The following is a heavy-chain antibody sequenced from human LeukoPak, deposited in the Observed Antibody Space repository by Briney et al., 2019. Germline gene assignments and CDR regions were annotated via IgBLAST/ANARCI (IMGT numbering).Heavy chain of an antibody. CDR1: GFTFSRYA. V-gene: IGHV3-30*04. D-gene: IGHD2-21*01. Sequence: GGSLRLSCAASGFTFSRYAMHWVRQAPGKGLEWVAGISYDGSNKYYADSVKGRFIISRDNPKNTLYLQMNSLRTEDTAVYFCAREGSRLVIRAFDIWGQGTMVTVSS. CDR3: AREGSRLVIRAFDI. CDR2: ISYDGSNK. J-gene: IGHJ3*02.